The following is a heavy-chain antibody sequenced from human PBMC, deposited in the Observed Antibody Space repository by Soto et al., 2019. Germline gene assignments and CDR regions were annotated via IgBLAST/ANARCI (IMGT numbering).Heavy chain of an antibody. V-gene: IGHV1-18*04. J-gene: IGHJ4*02. CDR2: SSASNGNT. Sequence: APAKVSCKPSGYTFTSYGISWVRQAPGQGLEWMGWSSASNGNTNYAQKLQGRVTMTTDTSTSTAYMELRSLRSDDTAVYYCARDPHIFTGYYNPASFDYWGQGTLVTVSS. D-gene: IGHD3-9*01. CDR3: ARDPHIFTGYYNPASFDY. CDR1: GYTFTSYG.